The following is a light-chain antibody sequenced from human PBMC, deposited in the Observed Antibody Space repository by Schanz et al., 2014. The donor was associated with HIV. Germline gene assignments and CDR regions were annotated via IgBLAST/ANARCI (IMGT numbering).Light chain of an antibody. J-gene: IGLJ2*01. CDR2: GNT. Sequence: QSVLTQPPSVSGAPGQSVTISCTGSSSNIGAGYDVHWYQHLPGTAPKLIIYGNTNRPSGVPDRFSGSKSGTSASLAITGLQAEDEADYYCATWDISLNGPVFGGGTKVTVL. V-gene: IGLV1-40*01. CDR1: SSNIGAGYD. CDR3: ATWDISLNGPV.